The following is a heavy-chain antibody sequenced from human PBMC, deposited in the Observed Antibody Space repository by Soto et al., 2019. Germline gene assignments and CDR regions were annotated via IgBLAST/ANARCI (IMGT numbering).Heavy chain of an antibody. J-gene: IGHJ6*02. CDR2: IDPSDSYT. Sequence: PGESLQISCKGSGYSFTSYWISCVRQMPGKGLEWIGRIDPSDSYTNYSPSFQGHVTISADKSISTAYLQWSSLKASDTAMYYCAGHPPIERGAGTDVWGQGTTVTVSS. CDR1: GYSFTSYW. V-gene: IGHV5-10-1*01. D-gene: IGHD3-10*01. CDR3: AGHPPIERGAGTDV.